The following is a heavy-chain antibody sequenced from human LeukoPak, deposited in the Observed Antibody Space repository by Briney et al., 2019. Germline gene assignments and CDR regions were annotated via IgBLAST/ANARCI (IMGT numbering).Heavy chain of an antibody. J-gene: IGHJ4*02. CDR2: IAYDGSDE. Sequence: GGSLRLSCAGSRFTFSSYGMHWVRQAPGKGLEWVASIAYDGSDEHYADAVQGRFTISRDNSNNKLFLQMWGLRSEDTAVYYCAKDTLIRGVVNILLTYWGQGTLVSVSS. V-gene: IGHV3-30*18. CDR1: RFTFSSYG. D-gene: IGHD3-10*01. CDR3: AKDTLIRGVVNILLTY.